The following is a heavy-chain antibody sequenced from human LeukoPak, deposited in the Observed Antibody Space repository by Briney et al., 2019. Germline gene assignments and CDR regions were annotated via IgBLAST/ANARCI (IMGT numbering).Heavy chain of an antibody. J-gene: IGHJ6*02. D-gene: IGHD2-15*01. V-gene: IGHV3-11*01. Sequence: GGSLRLSCAASGFNFYDYYMTWIRQAPGKGLEWISYISTNGRTTYYSDSVKRRFTISRDNAKNSLYLQMNSLRAEDTAVYYCARGEPIVVAVGANGYYGMDVWGQGTTVSVFS. CDR3: ARGEPIVVAVGANGYYGMDV. CDR2: ISTNGRTT. CDR1: GFNFYDYY.